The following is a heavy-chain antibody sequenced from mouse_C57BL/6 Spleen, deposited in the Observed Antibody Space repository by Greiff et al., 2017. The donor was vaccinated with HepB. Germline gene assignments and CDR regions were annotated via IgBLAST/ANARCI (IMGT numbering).Heavy chain of an antibody. D-gene: IGHD1-1*01. CDR2: INPNNGGT. CDR3: ARGYYGSSLFAY. CDR1: GYTFTDYN. V-gene: IGHV1-22*01. Sequence: EVKLVESGPELVKPGASVKMSCKASGYTFTDYNMHWVKQSHGKSLEWIGYINPNNGGTSYNQKFKGKATLTVNKSSSTAYMELRSLTSEDSAVYYCARGYYGSSLFAYWGQGTLVTVSA. J-gene: IGHJ3*01.